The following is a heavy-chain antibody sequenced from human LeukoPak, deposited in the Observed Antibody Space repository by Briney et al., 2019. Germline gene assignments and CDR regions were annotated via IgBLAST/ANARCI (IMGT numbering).Heavy chain of an antibody. CDR1: GYTFTSYD. D-gene: IGHD1-1*01. Sequence: ASVKASCKASGYTFTSYDINWVRQATGQGLEWMGWMNPNSGNTGYAQKFQGRVTMTRNTSISTAYMELSSLRSEDTAVYYCQLERRVGDTYYFDYWGQGTLVTVSS. CDR2: MNPNSGNT. J-gene: IGHJ4*02. CDR3: QLERRVGDTYYFDY. V-gene: IGHV1-8*01.